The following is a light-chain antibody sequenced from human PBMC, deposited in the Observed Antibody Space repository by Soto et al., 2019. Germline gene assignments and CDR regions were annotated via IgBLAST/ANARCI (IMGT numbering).Light chain of an antibody. V-gene: IGKV3-15*01. CDR3: QRYNEWPLT. Sequence: EIVMTQSPATLSLSPGERATLSCRASQSVSNNLAWYQQKPGQAPRLLIYHASTGATGIPARFSGRGSGTELTLTISRVQSEYVVFYYWQRYNEWPLTFGGGTKVEIK. CDR2: HAS. J-gene: IGKJ4*01. CDR1: QSVSNN.